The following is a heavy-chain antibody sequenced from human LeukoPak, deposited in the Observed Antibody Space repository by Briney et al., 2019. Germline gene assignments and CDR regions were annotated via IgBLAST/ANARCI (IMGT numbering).Heavy chain of an antibody. J-gene: IGHJ5*02. CDR1: GGSFSGYY. Sequence: PSETLSLTCAVYGGSFSGYYWSWIRQPPGKGLEWIGDVNHSGSTNYNPSPKSRVTISVDTSKNQFSLKLSSVTAADTAVYHCARVLSIVVVPGATFWFDPWAREPWSPSPQ. CDR2: VNHSGST. V-gene: IGHV4-34*01. CDR3: ARVLSIVVVPGATFWFDP. D-gene: IGHD2-2*01.